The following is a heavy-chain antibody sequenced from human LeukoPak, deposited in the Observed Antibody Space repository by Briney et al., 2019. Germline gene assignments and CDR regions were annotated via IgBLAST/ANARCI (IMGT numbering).Heavy chain of an antibody. CDR3: ARSLGYSYGHDY. Sequence: GSLRLSCAASGFTFSTYWMNWVRQAPGKGLEWIGEINHSGSTNYNPSLKSRVTLSVDTSKNHFSLELRSVTAADTAVYYCARSLGYSYGHDYWGQGTLVTVSS. CDR2: INHSGST. D-gene: IGHD5-18*01. J-gene: IGHJ4*02. V-gene: IGHV4-34*01. CDR1: GFTFSTYW.